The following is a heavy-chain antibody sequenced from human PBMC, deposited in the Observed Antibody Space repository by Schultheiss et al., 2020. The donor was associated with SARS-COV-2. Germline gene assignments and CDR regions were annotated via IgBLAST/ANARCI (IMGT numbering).Heavy chain of an antibody. CDR3: ARMYYYGSGSFGNFDC. Sequence: SGPTLVKPTQTLTLTCTFSGFSLKTTGMSVNWIRQPPGKALEWLALIDWDDDKYYSTSLETRLTISRDTSKNQVVLTMTNMDPVDTATYYCARMYYYGSGSFGNFDCWGQGSLVTVSS. CDR1: GFSLKTTGMS. J-gene: IGHJ4*02. CDR2: IDWDDDK. D-gene: IGHD3-10*01. V-gene: IGHV2-70*01.